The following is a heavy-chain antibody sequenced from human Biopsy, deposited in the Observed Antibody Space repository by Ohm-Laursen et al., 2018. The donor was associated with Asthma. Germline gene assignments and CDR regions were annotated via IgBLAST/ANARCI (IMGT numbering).Heavy chain of an antibody. CDR1: GFTFSDYA. D-gene: IGHD3-10*01. CDR3: ARGRLVWGDYYDVDV. CDR2: ISHDGSNQ. V-gene: IGHV3-30-3*01. Sequence: SLRLSCTASGFTFSDYAVHWVRQAPGKGLAWVATISHDGSNQYYADSVKGRFTISRDNSKNTLFLQMGGLRAEDAAVYYCARGRLVWGDYYDVDVWGHGTTVTVSS. J-gene: IGHJ6*02.